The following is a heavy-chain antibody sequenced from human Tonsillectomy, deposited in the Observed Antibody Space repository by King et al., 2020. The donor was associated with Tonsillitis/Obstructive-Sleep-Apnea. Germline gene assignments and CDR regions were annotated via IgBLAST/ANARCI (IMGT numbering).Heavy chain of an antibody. Sequence: TLKESGPTLVKPTQTLTLTCTFSGFSLSTSGVGVGWIRQPPGKALDWLALIYWDADKRYSPSLKSRLTITKDTSKNQVVLTMTNVDPVDKATYCCADRRYYEYYWDLGGKGTTVTVSS. V-gene: IGHV2-5*02. CDR2: IYWDADK. CDR1: GFSLSTSGVG. J-gene: IGHJ6*03. CDR3: ADRRYYEYYWDL.